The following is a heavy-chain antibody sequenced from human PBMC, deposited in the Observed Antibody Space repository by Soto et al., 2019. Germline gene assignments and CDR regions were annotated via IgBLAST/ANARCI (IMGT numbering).Heavy chain of an antibody. V-gene: IGHV1-2*02. CDR2: INPATGAP. D-gene: IGHD3-3*01. CDR3: ARGGGVGVAGSAAFDM. CDR1: GYPVTAYY. Sequence: QLHLVQSGAVVKKPGASVTVSCSASGYPVTAYYMHWVRQAPGRGLEWMGGINPATGAPKYTQTFQGRVTMPRDTSTSSVFMELSGLTSEDAAVFYGARGGGVGVAGSAAFDMWGQGTLVTVSS. J-gene: IGHJ3*02.